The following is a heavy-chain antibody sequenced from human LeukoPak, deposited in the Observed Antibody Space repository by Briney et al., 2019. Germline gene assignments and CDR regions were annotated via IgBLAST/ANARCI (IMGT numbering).Heavy chain of an antibody. D-gene: IGHD3-22*01. CDR2: IYDSGST. Sequence: SETLSLTCTVSGGSISSYYWSWIRQPPGKGLEGIGYIYDSGSTNYNPSLKSRVTISVDTSKNQFSLKLSSVTAADTAVYYCASGYDSSGGGYFDLWGRGTLVTVSS. CDR1: GGSISSYY. J-gene: IGHJ2*01. V-gene: IGHV4-59*01. CDR3: ASGYDSSGGGYFDL.